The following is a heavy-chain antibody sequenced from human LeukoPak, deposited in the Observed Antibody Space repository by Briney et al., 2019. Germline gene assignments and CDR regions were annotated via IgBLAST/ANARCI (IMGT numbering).Heavy chain of an antibody. CDR1: GFAFSSYG. CDR2: ISYDGSNK. J-gene: IGHJ5*02. CDR3: AKEAAYYYGSRWFDP. V-gene: IGHV3-30*02. Sequence: PGGSLRLSCAASGFAFSSYGMHWVRQAPGKGLEWVAVISYDGSNKYYADSVKGRFTISRDNSKITLYLQMNSLRAEDTAVYYCAKEAAYYYGSRWFDPWGQGTLVTVSS. D-gene: IGHD3-10*01.